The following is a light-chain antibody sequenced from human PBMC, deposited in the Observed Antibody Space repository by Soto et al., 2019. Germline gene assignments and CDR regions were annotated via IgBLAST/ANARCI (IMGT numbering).Light chain of an antibody. CDR2: GAS. Sequence: EIVLTPSPGTLSLSPGERATLSCRASQSVSSSYLAWYQQKPGQAPPLLIYGASSRATGIPDRFSGSGSGTDFTLTISRLEPEDVAVYYCQQYGSSLPITFGQGTRLEIK. CDR3: QQYGSSLPIT. CDR1: QSVSSSY. V-gene: IGKV3-20*01. J-gene: IGKJ5*01.